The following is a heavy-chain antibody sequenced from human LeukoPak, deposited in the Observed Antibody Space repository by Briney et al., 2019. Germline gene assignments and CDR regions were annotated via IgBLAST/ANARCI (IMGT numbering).Heavy chain of an antibody. V-gene: IGHV4-61*08. D-gene: IGHD2-2*01. CDR1: GGSISSGDYY. CDR2: IYYSGST. Sequence: PSETLSLTCTVSGGSISSGDYYWSWIRQPPGKGLEWIGYIYYSGSTNYNPSPKSRVTISVDTSKNQFSLKLSSVTAADTAVYYCAREALPGYDLDYWGQGTLVTVSS. CDR3: AREALPGYDLDY. J-gene: IGHJ4*02.